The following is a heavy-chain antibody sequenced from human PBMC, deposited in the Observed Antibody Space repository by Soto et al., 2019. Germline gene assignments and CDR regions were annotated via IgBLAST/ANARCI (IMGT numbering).Heavy chain of an antibody. CDR3: AGTTSHYWYYMDV. V-gene: IGHV6-1*01. J-gene: IGHJ6*03. CDR1: GDSVSSNSAA. D-gene: IGHD1-7*01. CDR2: TYYRTRWYY. Sequence: SQTLSLTCVISGDSVSSNSAAWNWIRQSPSRGLEWLGRTYYRTRWYYDYAVSVRSRITVNPDTSKNQFSLQLTSVTPDDTAVDYCAGTTSHYWYYMDVWGKGTTVTVSS.